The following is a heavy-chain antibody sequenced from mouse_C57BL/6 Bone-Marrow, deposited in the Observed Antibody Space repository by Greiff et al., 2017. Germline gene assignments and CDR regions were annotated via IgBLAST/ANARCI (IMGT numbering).Heavy chain of an antibody. V-gene: IGHV14-1*01. CDR1: GFNIKDYY. J-gene: IGHJ4*01. CDR3: TTGDYYGSSKYYYAMDY. D-gene: IGHD1-1*01. Sequence: VQLQQSGAELVRPGASVKLSCTASGFNIKDYYMHWVKQRPEQGLEWIGRIDPEDGDTEYAPKFQGKATMTADTSSNTAYLQLSSRTSEDTAVYYCTTGDYYGSSKYYYAMDYWGQGTSVTVSS. CDR2: IDPEDGDT.